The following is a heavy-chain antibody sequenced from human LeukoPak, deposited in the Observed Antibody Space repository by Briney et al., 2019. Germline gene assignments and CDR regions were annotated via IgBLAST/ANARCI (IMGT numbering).Heavy chain of an antibody. CDR3: TTGDDYGVDY. V-gene: IGHV2-70*11. J-gene: IGHJ4*02. D-gene: IGHD4-17*01. Sequence: SGPTLVNPTQTLTLTCTFSGFSLSTSGMCVSWIRQPPGKALEWLARIDWDDDKYYSTSLKTRLTISKDTSKNQVVLTMTNMDPVDTAVYYCTTGDDYGVDYWGQGTLVTVSS. CDR2: IDWDDDK. CDR1: GFSLSTSGMC.